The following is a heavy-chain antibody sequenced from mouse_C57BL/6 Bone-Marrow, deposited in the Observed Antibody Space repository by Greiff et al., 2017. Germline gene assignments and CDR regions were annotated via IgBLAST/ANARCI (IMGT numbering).Heavy chain of an antibody. CDR1: GYTFTSYW. Sequence: QVQLQQPGAELVMPGASVKLSCKASGYTFTSYWMHWVKQRPGQGLEWIGEIDPSYSYTNYNQKFKGKSTLTVDKSSSTAYMQLSSLTSEDSAVYYCARYYYSNPFDYWGQGTTLTVSS. V-gene: IGHV1-69*01. J-gene: IGHJ2*01. CDR2: IDPSYSYT. D-gene: IGHD2-5*01. CDR3: ARYYYSNPFDY.